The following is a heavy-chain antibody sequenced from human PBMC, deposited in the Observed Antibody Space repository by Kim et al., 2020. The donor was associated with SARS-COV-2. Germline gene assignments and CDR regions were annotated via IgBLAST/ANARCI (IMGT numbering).Heavy chain of an antibody. Sequence: GGSLRLSCAASGFSFSSYAMSWVRQAPGKGLEWVSGISGTGGNTYYADSAKGRFTTSRDNSKTTLYLRMSSLRAEDTAIYYCAKERERHTSSWHFDAVD. CDR1: GFSFSSYA. V-gene: IGHV3-23*01. CDR2: ISGTGGNT. CDR3: AKERERHTSSWHFDAVD. J-gene: IGHJ3*02. D-gene: IGHD6-13*01.